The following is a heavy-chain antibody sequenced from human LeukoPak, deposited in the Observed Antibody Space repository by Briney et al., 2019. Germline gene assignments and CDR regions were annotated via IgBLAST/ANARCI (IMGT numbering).Heavy chain of an antibody. CDR2: IDSVGST. J-gene: IGHJ3*02. D-gene: IGHD3-16*02. Sequence: PGRSLRLSCAVSGFTVSSNYMRWVRQAAGKWLEWVSVIDSVGSTYYAASVNGRFTISRDNSNNTLYLQINSLRAEDTAVYYCAKDLLSRAPDAFDIWGQGTMVTVSS. CDR3: AKDLLSRAPDAFDI. CDR1: GFTVSSNY. V-gene: IGHV3-53*01.